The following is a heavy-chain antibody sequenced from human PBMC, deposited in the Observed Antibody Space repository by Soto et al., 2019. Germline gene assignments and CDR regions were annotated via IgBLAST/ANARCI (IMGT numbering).Heavy chain of an antibody. CDR2: ISTYNSDT. V-gene: IGHV1-18*01. Sequence: QVQLVQSGAEVKEPGASVKVSCKASGYTLTSYGISWVRQAPGQGLEWMGWISTYNSDTKYAHKFQDRVTMTTDTFTSTAYMELRSLRSDDTAVYYCAREYCSGGSCYGGDYWGQGTLVTVSS. J-gene: IGHJ4*02. CDR3: AREYCSGGSCYGGDY. CDR1: GYTLTSYG. D-gene: IGHD2-15*01.